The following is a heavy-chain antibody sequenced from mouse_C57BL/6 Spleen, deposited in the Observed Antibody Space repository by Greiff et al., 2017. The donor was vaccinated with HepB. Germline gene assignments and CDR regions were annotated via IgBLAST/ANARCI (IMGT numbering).Heavy chain of an antibody. J-gene: IGHJ3*01. Sequence: VQLQESGAELARPGASVKLSCKASGYTFTSYGISWVKQRTGQGLEWIGEIYPRGGDTYYNEKFKGKATLTADKSSSPAYMELRSLTSEDSAVYSCARSDYDDWFAYWGQGTLVTVSA. CDR3: ARSDYDDWFAY. V-gene: IGHV1-81*01. CDR2: IYPRGGDT. D-gene: IGHD2-4*01. CDR1: GYTFTSYG.